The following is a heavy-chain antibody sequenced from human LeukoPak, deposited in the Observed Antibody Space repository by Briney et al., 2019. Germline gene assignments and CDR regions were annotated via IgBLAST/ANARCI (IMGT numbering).Heavy chain of an antibody. D-gene: IGHD4-17*01. CDR1: GFTFSTYA. CDR2: ISNNGGTT. CDR3: AKPSTVYGDFDY. J-gene: IGHJ4*02. V-gene: IGHV3-64*04. Sequence: GGSLRLSCSASGFTFSTYAIHWVRQAPGKGLEYVSGISNNGGTTYYADSVKGRFTISRDNSKNTLYLQMNSLRAEDTAVYYCAKPSTVYGDFDYWGQGTLVTVSS.